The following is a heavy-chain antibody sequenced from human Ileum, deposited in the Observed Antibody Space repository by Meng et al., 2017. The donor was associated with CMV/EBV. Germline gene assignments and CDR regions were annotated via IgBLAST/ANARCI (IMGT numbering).Heavy chain of an antibody. Sequence: GSLRLSCTVSGGSINGHYWSWIRQRPGKGLEWLGYLYYSGTTKYKSSLQGRVTISVDKSKNQFSLNLRSMTAADTAVYFCAADLGSGDYYNLHFWGQGTRVTVSS. J-gene: IGHJ4*02. CDR3: AADLGSGDYYNLHF. CDR2: LYYSGTT. CDR1: GGSINGHY. V-gene: IGHV4-59*11. D-gene: IGHD3-10*01.